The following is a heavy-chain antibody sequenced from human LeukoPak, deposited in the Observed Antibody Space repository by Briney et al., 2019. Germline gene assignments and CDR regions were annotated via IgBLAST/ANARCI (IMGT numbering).Heavy chain of an antibody. V-gene: IGHV3-30*18. CDR2: ISYDGSNK. D-gene: IGHD6-19*01. Sequence: GRSLRLSCAASGFTFSSYGMHWVRQAPGKGLEWVAIISYDGSNKYYADSVQGRFTISRDNPKNTLYLQMNSLRAEDTAVYYCAKDLGGGSGCCDLWGRGTLVTVSS. J-gene: IGHJ2*01. CDR1: GFTFSSYG. CDR3: AKDLGGGSGCCDL.